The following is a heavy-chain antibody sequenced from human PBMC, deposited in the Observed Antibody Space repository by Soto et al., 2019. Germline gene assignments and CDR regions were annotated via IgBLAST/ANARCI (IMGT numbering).Heavy chain of an antibody. CDR1: GGSFSGYY. D-gene: IGHD3-10*01. CDR2: INHSGST. V-gene: IGHV4-34*01. J-gene: IGHJ6*02. CDR3: ARLVSGFGELSHRYYYGMDV. Sequence: SETLSLTCAVYGGSFSGYYWSWIRQPPGKGLEWIGEINHSGSTNYNPSLKSRVTISVDTSKNQFSLKLSSVTAADTAVYYCARLVSGFGELSHRYYYGMDVWGQGTTVTVSS.